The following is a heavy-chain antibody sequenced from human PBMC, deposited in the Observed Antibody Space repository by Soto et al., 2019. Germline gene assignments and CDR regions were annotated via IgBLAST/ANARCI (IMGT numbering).Heavy chain of an antibody. CDR1: GLNFDDFA. Sequence: LRLSCVGTGLNFDDFAMHWVRQAPGKGLERVSGITWNSRVLAYADSVKGRFTISRDNARNSLYLQMDSLRDEDTALYYCAKGRYDFWSPYYFDSWGQGTLVTVSS. V-gene: IGHV3-9*01. CDR2: ITWNSRVL. D-gene: IGHD3-3*01. J-gene: IGHJ4*02. CDR3: AKGRYDFWSPYYFDS.